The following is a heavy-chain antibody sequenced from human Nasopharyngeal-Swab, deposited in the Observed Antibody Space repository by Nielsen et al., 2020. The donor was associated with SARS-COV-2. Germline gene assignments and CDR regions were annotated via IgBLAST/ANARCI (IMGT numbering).Heavy chain of an antibody. Sequence: RQAPGKGLEWIGYIYYSGSTYYNPSLKSRLTISVDTSKNQSSLKLSSVTAADTAVYYCARAPTVFGVVITAFDYWGQGALVTVSS. CDR2: IYYSGST. CDR3: ARAPTVFGVVITAFDY. V-gene: IGHV4-31*02. D-gene: IGHD3-3*01. J-gene: IGHJ4*02.